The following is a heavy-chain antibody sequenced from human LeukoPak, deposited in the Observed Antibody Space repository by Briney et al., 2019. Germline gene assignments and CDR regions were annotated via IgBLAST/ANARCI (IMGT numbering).Heavy chain of an antibody. CDR2: ISAYNGNT. Sequence: ASVKVSCKASGYTFTSYGISWVRQAPGQGLEWTGWISAYNGNTNYAQKLQGRVTMTTDTSTSTAYMELRSLRSDDTAVYYCARVGAPLAYCGGDCYSFVDYWGQGTLVTVSS. J-gene: IGHJ4*02. V-gene: IGHV1-18*01. CDR1: GYTFTSYG. CDR3: ARVGAPLAYCGGDCYSFVDY. D-gene: IGHD2-21*02.